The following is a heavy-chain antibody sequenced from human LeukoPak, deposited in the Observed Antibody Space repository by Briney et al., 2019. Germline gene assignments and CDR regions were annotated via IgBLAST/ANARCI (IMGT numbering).Heavy chain of an antibody. CDR2: ISGDGGST. CDR3: AKDYYDSSGYSVDY. V-gene: IGHV3-43*02. Sequence: PGGSLRLSCAASGFTFDDYAMHWVRQAPGKGLEWVSLISGDGGSTYYADSVKGRFTISRDNSKNSLYLQMNSLRTEDTALYYCAKDYYDSSGYSVDYWGQETLVTVSS. D-gene: IGHD3-22*01. J-gene: IGHJ4*02. CDR1: GFTFDDYA.